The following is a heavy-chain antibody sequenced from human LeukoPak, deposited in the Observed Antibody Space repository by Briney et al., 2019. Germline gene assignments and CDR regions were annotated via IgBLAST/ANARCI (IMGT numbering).Heavy chain of an antibody. CDR3: ARMDYYGSGSYSPPFDY. CDR2: IIPIFGTA. CDR1: GYTFTSYA. Sequence: SVTVSCKASGYTFTSYAISWVRQAPGQGLEWMGGIIPIFGTANYAQKFQGRVTITADESTSTAYMELSSLRSEDTAVYYCARMDYYGSGSYSPPFDYWGQGTLVTVSS. V-gene: IGHV1-69*13. J-gene: IGHJ4*02. D-gene: IGHD3-10*01.